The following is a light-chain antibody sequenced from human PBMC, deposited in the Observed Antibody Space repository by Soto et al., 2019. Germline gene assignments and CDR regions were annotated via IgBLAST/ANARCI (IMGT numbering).Light chain of an antibody. CDR2: EVS. CDR3: ASYTRTTTLV. V-gene: IGLV2-14*01. CDR1: SSDVGGYNY. Sequence: QSALTQPASVSGSPGQSITISCTGTSSDVGGYNYVSWYQQHPGKAPKLMIYEVSNRPSGVSYRFSGSKSGNTASLTISGLQAEDEADYYCASYTRTTTLVFGGGTKSPS. J-gene: IGLJ2*01.